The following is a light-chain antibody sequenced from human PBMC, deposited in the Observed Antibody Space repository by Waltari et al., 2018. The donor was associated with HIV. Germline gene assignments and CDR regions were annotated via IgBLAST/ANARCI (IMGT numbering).Light chain of an antibody. CDR2: RDN. CDR1: SFNIGRNF. CDR3: AAWDDSLNGSYV. J-gene: IGLJ1*01. Sequence: QSVLTQPPSASGTPGQRVIVSCSGSSFNIGRNFVSWYQQLPGTAPKVLIFRDNQRPSGVPDRFSGSKSGASASLAISGLRSEDEADYYCAAWDDSLNGSYVFGPGTKVTVL. V-gene: IGLV1-47*01.